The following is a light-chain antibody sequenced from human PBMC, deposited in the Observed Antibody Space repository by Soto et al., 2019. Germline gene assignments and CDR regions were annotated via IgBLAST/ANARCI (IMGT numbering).Light chain of an antibody. CDR3: SSYMSSSNFV. J-gene: IGLJ1*01. Sequence: QSVLTQPPSVSGAPGQRVTISCTGSSSNIGAGYDVHWYQQLPGTAPKLLIYGNNNRPSGVSNRFSGSKSGDTASLTISGLLAEDEADYYCSSYMSSSNFVFGTGTKVTVL. CDR2: GNN. CDR1: SSNIGAGYD. V-gene: IGLV1-40*01.